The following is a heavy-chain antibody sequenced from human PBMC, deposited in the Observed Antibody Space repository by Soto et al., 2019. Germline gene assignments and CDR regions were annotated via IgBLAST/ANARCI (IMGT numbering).Heavy chain of an antibody. Sequence: SETLSLTCTVSGGSIGSYYWSWIRQPPGKGLEWIGYIYHSGSTYYNPSLKSRVTISVDRSKNQFSLKLSSVTAADTAVYYCASGQQLVRNYWGQGTLVTVSS. J-gene: IGHJ4*02. CDR3: ASGQQLVRNY. CDR2: IYHSGST. D-gene: IGHD6-13*01. CDR1: GGSIGSYY. V-gene: IGHV4-30-2*01.